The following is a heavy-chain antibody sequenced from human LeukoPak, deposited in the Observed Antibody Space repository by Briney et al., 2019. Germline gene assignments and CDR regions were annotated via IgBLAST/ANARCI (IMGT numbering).Heavy chain of an antibody. V-gene: IGHV4-30-2*01. CDR3: AREVGYYGSGSYYRGRFDY. CDR1: GGSISSGGYS. J-gene: IGHJ4*02. CDR2: IYHSGST. Sequence: PSQTLSLTCAVSGGSISSGGYSWSWIRQPPGKGLEWIGYIYHSGSTYYNPSLKSRVTISVDRSKNQFSLKLSSVTAADTAVYYCAREVGYYGSGSYYRGRFDYWGQGTRVPDSS. D-gene: IGHD3-10*01.